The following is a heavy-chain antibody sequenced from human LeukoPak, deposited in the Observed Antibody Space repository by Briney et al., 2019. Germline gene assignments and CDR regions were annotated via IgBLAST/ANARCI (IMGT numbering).Heavy chain of an antibody. Sequence: GGSLRLSCAASGFTSSSYGMHWVRQAPGKGLEWVAFIRYDGSNKYYADSVKGRFTISRDNSKNTLSLQMNSLRAEDTAVYYCAKGDTTWELPHDYWGQGTLVTVSS. J-gene: IGHJ4*02. CDR2: IRYDGSNK. CDR1: GFTSSSYG. D-gene: IGHD1-26*01. CDR3: AKGDTTWELPHDY. V-gene: IGHV3-30*02.